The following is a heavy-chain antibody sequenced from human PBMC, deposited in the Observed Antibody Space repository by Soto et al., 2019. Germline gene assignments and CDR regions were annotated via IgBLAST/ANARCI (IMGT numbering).Heavy chain of an antibody. CDR3: ARDRSSSWGYFDY. CDR1: GYTFTGYY. CDR2: INPNSGGT. J-gene: IGHJ4*02. Sequence: ASVKVSCKASGYTFTGYYMHWVRQAPGQGLEWMGWINPNSGGTNYAQKFQGWVTMTRDTSISTAYMELSRLRSDDTAVYYCARDRSSSWGYFDYWGQGTLVTVSS. V-gene: IGHV1-2*04. D-gene: IGHD6-6*01.